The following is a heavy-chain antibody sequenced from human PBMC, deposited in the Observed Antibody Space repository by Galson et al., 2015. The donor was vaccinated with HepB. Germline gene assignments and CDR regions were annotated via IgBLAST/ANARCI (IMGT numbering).Heavy chain of an antibody. V-gene: IGHV3-23*01. CDR1: GFTFSSYA. D-gene: IGHD3-3*01. CDR3: AKDRGASTYYDFWSAKILRVSKPLDY. J-gene: IGHJ4*02. CDR2: ISGSGGST. Sequence: SLRLSCAASGFTFSSYAMSWVRQAPGKRLEWVSAISGSGGSTYYADSVKGRFTISRDNSKNTLYLQMNSLSAEDTAVYYCAKDRGASTYYDFWSAKILRVSKPLDYWGQGTLVTVSS.